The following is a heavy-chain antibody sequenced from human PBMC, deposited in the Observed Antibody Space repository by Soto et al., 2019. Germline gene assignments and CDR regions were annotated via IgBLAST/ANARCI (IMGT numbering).Heavy chain of an antibody. J-gene: IGHJ4*02. Sequence: SETLSLTCTVSGGSISRYYWSWIRQSPGKGLEWIGYIYYSGSTNYNPSLKSRVAISVDKSKNEFTLQLTSVTAADTAVYYCASSYGNAWYTYWGQGIQVTVSS. CDR1: GGSISRYY. V-gene: IGHV4-59*01. CDR2: IYYSGST. CDR3: ASSYGNAWYTY. D-gene: IGHD6-13*01.